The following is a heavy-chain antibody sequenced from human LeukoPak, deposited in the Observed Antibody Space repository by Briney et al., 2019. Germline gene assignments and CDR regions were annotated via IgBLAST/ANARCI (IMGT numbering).Heavy chain of an antibody. J-gene: IGHJ6*02. CDR3: ARGAELVRGVLYYYYGMDV. CDR1: GGSFSGYY. Sequence: PSETLSLTCAVYGGSFSGYYWSWIRQPPGKGLEWIGEINHSGSTNYNPSLKSRVTISVDTSKNQFSLKLSYVTAADTAVYYCARGAELVRGVLYYYYGMDVWGQGTTVTVSS. D-gene: IGHD3-10*01. V-gene: IGHV4-34*01. CDR2: INHSGST.